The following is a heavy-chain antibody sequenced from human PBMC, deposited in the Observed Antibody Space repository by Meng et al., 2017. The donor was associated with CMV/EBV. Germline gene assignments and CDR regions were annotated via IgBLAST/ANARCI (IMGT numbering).Heavy chain of an antibody. CDR2: FSGDSNTT. Sequence: GGSLRLSCAASGFTFSSYAMSWVRQAPGKGLAWVSTFSGDSNTTYYADSVKGRFTISRDNSKNTLYLQMNSLRAEDTAIYYCAKDSSSSWSFFDSWGQGTLVTVSS. D-gene: IGHD6-13*01. V-gene: IGHV3-23*01. CDR3: AKDSSSSWSFFDS. CDR1: GFTFSSYA. J-gene: IGHJ4*02.